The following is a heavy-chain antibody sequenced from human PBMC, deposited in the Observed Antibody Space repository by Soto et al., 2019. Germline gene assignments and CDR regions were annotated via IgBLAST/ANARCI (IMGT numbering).Heavy chain of an antibody. D-gene: IGHD2-15*01. V-gene: IGHV3-23*01. CDR1: GFTFSSYA. CDR3: AKRRGAGGHFDY. J-gene: IGHJ4*02. Sequence: GGSLRLSCAASGFTFSSYAMGWVRQGPGKGLEWVAVVSIGGSTHYADSVRGRFTTSRDNSKNTLSLQMNSLTAEDTAVYFCAKRRGAGGHFDYWGQGALVTVSS. CDR2: VSIGGST.